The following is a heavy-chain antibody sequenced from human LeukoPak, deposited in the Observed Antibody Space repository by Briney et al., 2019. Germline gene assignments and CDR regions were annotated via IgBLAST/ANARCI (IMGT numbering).Heavy chain of an antibody. CDR3: ARDTDYHSPFFDY. J-gene: IGHJ4*02. V-gene: IGHV4-61*02. CDR1: GGSISSGSYY. Sequence: NPSETLSLTCTVSGGSISSGSYYWSWIRQPAGKGLEWIGRIYASGSTNYNPSLKSRVTISVDTSKNQFSLKLTSVTAADTAVYYCARDTDYHSPFFDYWGQGTLVTVSS. D-gene: IGHD3-22*01. CDR2: IYASGST.